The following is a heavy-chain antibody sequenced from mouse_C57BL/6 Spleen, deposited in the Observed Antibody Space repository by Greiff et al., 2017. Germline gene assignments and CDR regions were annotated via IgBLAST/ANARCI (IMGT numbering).Heavy chain of an antibody. CDR3: ARNYYYGSYYFDY. J-gene: IGHJ2*01. Sequence: VQLQQSGPELVKPGASVKISCKASGYSFTDYNMNWVKQSNGKSVEWIGVINPNYGTTSYNQKFKGKATLTVDQSSSTAYMQLNSLTSEDAAVYYCARNYYYGSYYFDYWVQGTTLTVSS. CDR2: INPNYGTT. D-gene: IGHD1-1*01. CDR1: GYSFTDYN. V-gene: IGHV1-39*01.